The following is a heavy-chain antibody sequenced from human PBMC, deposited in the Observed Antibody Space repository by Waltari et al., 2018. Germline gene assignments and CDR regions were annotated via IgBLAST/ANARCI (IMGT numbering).Heavy chain of an antibody. CDR2: ISPNFGTA. J-gene: IGHJ4*02. D-gene: IGHD3-22*01. V-gene: IGHV1-69*08. CDR3: ARGYYDSSGYYCFDY. CDR1: GGTFSSYA. Sequence: QVQLVQSGAEVKKPGSSVKVSCKASGGTFSSYAISWVRQAPGQGLEWMGRISPNFGTANYAQKFQGRVTITADKSTSTAYMELSSLRSEDTAVYYCARGYYDSSGYYCFDYWGQGTLVTVSS.